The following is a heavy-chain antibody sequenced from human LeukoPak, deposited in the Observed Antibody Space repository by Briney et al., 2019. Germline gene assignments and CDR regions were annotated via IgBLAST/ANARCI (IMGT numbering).Heavy chain of an antibody. J-gene: IGHJ4*02. CDR2: ISGSGGST. CDR1: GFTFSSYA. CDR3: AKLAYSSSWYLDY. Sequence: PGGSLRLSCAASGFTFSSYAMSWVRQAPGKGLEWVSAISGSGGSTYYADSVKGRFTISRDNSKNTLYLQMSSLRAEDTAVHYCAKLAYSSSWYLDYWGQGTLVTVSS. V-gene: IGHV3-23*01. D-gene: IGHD6-13*01.